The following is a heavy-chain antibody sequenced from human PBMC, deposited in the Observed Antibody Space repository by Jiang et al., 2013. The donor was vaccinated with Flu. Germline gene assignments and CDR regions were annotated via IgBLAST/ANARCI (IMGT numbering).Heavy chain of an antibody. CDR1: GDSVSSNSAS. J-gene: IGHJ6*02. V-gene: IGHV6-1*01. CDR2: TYYRSKWYE. Sequence: QTLSLTCAISGDSVSSNSASWNWIRQSPSRGLEWLGRTYYRSKWYEDYAVSVKSRITISPDTSRNRVSLQLKSVSPDDTAVYYCARGPVSTARGVILSYYGMDVWGQGSTVTVYS. D-gene: IGHD3-10*01. CDR3: ARGPVSTARGVILSYYGMDV.